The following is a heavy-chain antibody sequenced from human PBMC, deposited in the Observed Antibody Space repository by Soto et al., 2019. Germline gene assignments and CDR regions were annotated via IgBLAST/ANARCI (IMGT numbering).Heavy chain of an antibody. D-gene: IGHD6-13*01. Sequence: QVQLVQYGTEVKKPGDSLNVSCKASGYTFTSYGIHWVCQAPGQRLEWMGWINAANGDTKYSPKFQGRVTITRDTSASTAYMELSSLRSEDTAVYYCVRRHVSATGIDWFDPWGQGTLVTVSS. J-gene: IGHJ5*02. CDR1: GYTFTSYG. CDR3: VRRHVSATGIDWFDP. CDR2: INAANGDT. V-gene: IGHV1-3*01.